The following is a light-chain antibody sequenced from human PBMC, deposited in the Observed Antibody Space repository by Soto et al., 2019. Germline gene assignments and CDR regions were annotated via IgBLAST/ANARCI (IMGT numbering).Light chain of an antibody. V-gene: IGKV3-11*01. Sequence: PGERAILSCRASQSVSTFLAWFQQKPGQPPRLLIYNASNRTTGIPARFSGSGSGTDFTLTISSLEPEDFAVYYCQQRGDWPPITFGQGTRLEI. CDR2: NAS. J-gene: IGKJ5*01. CDR1: QSVSTF. CDR3: QQRGDWPPIT.